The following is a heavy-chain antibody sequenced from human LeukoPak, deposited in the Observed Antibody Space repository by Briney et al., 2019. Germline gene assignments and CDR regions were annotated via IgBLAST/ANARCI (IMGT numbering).Heavy chain of an antibody. CDR1: GGSLSSSSYY. J-gene: IGHJ4*02. V-gene: IGHV4-39*01. CDR3: ARLSGSTFKY. Sequence: SETLSLTCTVSGGSLSSSSYYWGWIRQPPGTGLEWIGSIYYSGSTYYNPSLKSRVTISVDTSKNQFSLKLSSVTAADTAVYYCARLSGSTFKYWGQGTLVTVSS. CDR2: IYYSGST. D-gene: IGHD1-26*01.